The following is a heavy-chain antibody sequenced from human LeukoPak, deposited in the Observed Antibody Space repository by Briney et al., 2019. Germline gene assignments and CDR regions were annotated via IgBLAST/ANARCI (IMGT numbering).Heavy chain of an antibody. Sequence: SETLSLTCAVYGGSFSGYYWSWIRQPPGKGLEWIGEINHSGSTNYNPSLKSRVTISVVTSKNQFSLKLSSVTAADTAVYYCARVRDTIFGVPRYFQHWGQGTLVTVSS. J-gene: IGHJ1*01. V-gene: IGHV4-34*01. D-gene: IGHD3-3*01. CDR1: GGSFSGYY. CDR3: ARVRDTIFGVPRYFQH. CDR2: INHSGST.